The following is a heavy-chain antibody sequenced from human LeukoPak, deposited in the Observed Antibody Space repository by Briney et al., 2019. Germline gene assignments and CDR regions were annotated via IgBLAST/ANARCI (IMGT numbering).Heavy chain of an antibody. D-gene: IGHD3-10*01. CDR2: IASKTDGGAT. V-gene: IGHV3-15*04. J-gene: IGHJ4*02. CDR3: TTGIRGD. Sequence: GGSLRLSCAASGFTFSSYTMSWVRQAPGEGLDWVGRIASKTDGGATDYAAPVKGRFTISRDDSKNTLNLQMNSLKTEDTAVYYCTTGIRGDWGQGTLVTVSS. CDR1: GFTFSSYT.